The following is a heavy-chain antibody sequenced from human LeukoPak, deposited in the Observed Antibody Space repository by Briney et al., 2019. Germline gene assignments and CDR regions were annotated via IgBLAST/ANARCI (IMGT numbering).Heavy chain of an antibody. Sequence: PGRSLRLSCAASGFTFSSYAMHWVRQAPGKGLEWVAVISYDGSNKYYADSVKGRFTISRDNSKNTLYLQMNSLRAEDTAVYYCARDIVGYCSSTSCYGGSDYWGQGTLVTVSS. CDR3: ARDIVGYCSSTSCYGGSDY. CDR1: GFTFSSYA. CDR2: ISYDGSNK. J-gene: IGHJ4*02. V-gene: IGHV3-30-3*01. D-gene: IGHD2-2*01.